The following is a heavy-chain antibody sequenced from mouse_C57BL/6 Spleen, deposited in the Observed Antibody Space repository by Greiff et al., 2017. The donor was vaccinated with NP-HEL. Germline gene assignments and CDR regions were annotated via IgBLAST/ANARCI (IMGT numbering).Heavy chain of an antibody. CDR2: INPSNGGT. D-gene: IGHD2-4*01. Sequence: QVQLQQPGTELVKPGASVKLSCKASGYTFTSYWMHWVKQRPGQGLEWIGNINPSNGGTNYNEKFKSKATLTVDKSSSTAYMQLSSLTSEDSAVYYGARGIYYDYPWFAYWGQGTLVTVSA. CDR1: GYTFTSYW. V-gene: IGHV1-53*01. J-gene: IGHJ3*01. CDR3: ARGIYYDYPWFAY.